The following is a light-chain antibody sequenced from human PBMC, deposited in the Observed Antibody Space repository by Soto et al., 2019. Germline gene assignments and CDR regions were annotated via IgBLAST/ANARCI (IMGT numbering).Light chain of an antibody. CDR1: QSVSNN. V-gene: IGKV3-15*01. J-gene: IGKJ2*01. CDR2: GAS. CDR3: HQYDDWPPGYT. Sequence: EIVMTQSPATLSVSPGERATLSCRVSQSVSNNLAWYQQRPGQAPRLLIHGASTRATGIPARFGGSGSGTEFTLTISSLQSEDFALYYCHQYDDWPPGYTFGQGTKLEI.